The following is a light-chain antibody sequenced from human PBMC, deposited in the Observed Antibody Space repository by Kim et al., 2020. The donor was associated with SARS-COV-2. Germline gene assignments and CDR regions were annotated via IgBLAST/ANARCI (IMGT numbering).Light chain of an antibody. J-gene: IGKJ1*01. CDR1: QSVSSI. V-gene: IGKV3-15*01. CDR2: GAS. CDR3: QQYNNWPGGT. Sequence: EIVMTQSPATLSVSPGERATLSCRASQSVSSILAWYQQKPGQAPRLLIYGASTRATGIPARFSGSGSGTEFTLTISSLQYEDFAVYYCQQYNNWPGGTFGQGTKVDIK.